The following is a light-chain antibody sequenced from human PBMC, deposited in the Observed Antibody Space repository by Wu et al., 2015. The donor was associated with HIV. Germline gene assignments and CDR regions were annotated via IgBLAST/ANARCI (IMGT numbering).Light chain of an antibody. V-gene: IGKV1-39*01. J-gene: IGKJ1*01. CDR1: QSINNY. CDR2: AAS. Sequence: SVGDRVXQSLXRASQSINNYLNWFHQRPGKAPKVLICAASTLQSGVPSRFSGSGSGTDFTLTISSLQPEDFATYYCQQSYSTPWTFGQGTKVELK. CDR3: QQSYSTPWT.